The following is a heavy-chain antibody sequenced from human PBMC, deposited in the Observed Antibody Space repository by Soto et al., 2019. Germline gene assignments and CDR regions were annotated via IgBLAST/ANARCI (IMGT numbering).Heavy chain of an antibody. CDR3: ARVPIDTYMIYWSDP. D-gene: IGHD3-16*01. J-gene: IGHJ5*02. CDR2: IYFSGRT. Sequence: SETLSLTRTVSGDSFSSGDYYWTWIRQPPGKGLEWVGHIYFSGRTNYIPSLESRVTISLDSSKNQFSLKLTSVTAADTAVYYCARVPIDTYMIYWSDPWGQGTLVTVS. V-gene: IGHV4-61*08. CDR1: GDSFSSGDYY.